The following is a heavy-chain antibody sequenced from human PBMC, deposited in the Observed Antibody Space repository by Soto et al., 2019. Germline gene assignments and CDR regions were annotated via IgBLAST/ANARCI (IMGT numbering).Heavy chain of an antibody. CDR1: GFSLSSTRMA. CDR3: AHIVVAGLGYYFDY. Sequence: QITLKESGPTLVKPTQTLTLTCTFSGFSLSSTRMAVGWIRQPPGKALEWLALIYWDDDKRYSPFLKSRLTITKDTSQHQVVLTMSNMDSVDTARYYCAHIVVAGLGYYFDYWGQGTLVTVSS. D-gene: IGHD6-19*01. CDR2: IYWDDDK. V-gene: IGHV2-5*02. J-gene: IGHJ4*02.